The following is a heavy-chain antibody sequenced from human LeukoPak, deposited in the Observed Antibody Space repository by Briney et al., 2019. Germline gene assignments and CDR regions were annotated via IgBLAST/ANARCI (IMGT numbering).Heavy chain of an antibody. D-gene: IGHD2-15*01. V-gene: IGHV1-18*01. CDR3: AKDCSGGTCYFDY. CDR2: VSAYNGNT. J-gene: IGHJ4*02. CDR1: GYSFTSYG. Sequence: ATVTVSCKASGYSFTSYGISWVRQAPGQGLEWMGWVSAYNGNTNSAQKFQGRVTMTTDTSTSTAHMELRRVRSDDTAVYYCAKDCSGGTCYFDYWGQGTLVTVSS.